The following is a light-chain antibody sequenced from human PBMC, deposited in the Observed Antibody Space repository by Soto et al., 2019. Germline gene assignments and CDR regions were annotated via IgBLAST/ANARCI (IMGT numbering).Light chain of an antibody. V-gene: IGLV2-14*01. CDR2: EVN. Sequence: QSALTQPASVSGSPEQSITISCTGTSSDVGGYNYVSWYQHHPGKAPKLMIYEVNNQPSGVSNRFSGSKSGNTASLTISGLQAEDEADYYCSSYTSSSTLLYVFGTGTKVTVL. J-gene: IGLJ1*01. CDR1: SSDVGGYNY. CDR3: SSYTSSSTLLYV.